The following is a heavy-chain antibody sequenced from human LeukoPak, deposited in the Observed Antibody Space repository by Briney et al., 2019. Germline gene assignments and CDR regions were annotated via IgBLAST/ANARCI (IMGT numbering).Heavy chain of an antibody. Sequence: AGSLRLSCAASGFTFRSYAMSWVRQTPGKGLEWVSAISTSGGTTYYADSVKGRFTISRDNSKNTLYLQMSSLTAEDTAVYHCARQLGYCSDGSCYFDSWGQGTLVTVSS. CDR3: ARQLGYCSDGSCYFDS. CDR2: ISTSGGTT. J-gene: IGHJ4*02. D-gene: IGHD2-15*01. V-gene: IGHV3-23*01. CDR1: GFTFRSYA.